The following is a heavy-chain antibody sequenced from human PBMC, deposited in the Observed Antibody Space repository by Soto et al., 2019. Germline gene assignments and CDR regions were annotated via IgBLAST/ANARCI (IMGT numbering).Heavy chain of an antibody. J-gene: IGHJ6*02. D-gene: IGHD2-2*01. CDR1: GGSISSYY. Sequence: SETLSLTCTVSGGSISSYYWSWIRQPPGKGLEWIGYIYYSGSTNYNPSLKSRVTISVDTSKNQFSLKLSSVTAADTAVYYCARDRGVEISSLYYYYGMDVWGQGTTVTVSS. CDR3: ARDRGVEISSLYYYYGMDV. V-gene: IGHV4-59*01. CDR2: IYYSGST.